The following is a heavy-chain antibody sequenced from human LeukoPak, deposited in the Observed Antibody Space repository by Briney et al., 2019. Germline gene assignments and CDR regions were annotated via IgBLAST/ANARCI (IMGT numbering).Heavy chain of an antibody. Sequence: SETLSLTCAVSGDSISSGYYWGWIRQPPGKGLEWIGSIYHSGSTYYNPSLKSRVTISVDTSKNQFSLKLSSVTAADTAVYYCARVSDSSGYHPGDWGQGTLVTVSS. V-gene: IGHV4-38-2*01. CDR3: ARVSDSSGYHPGD. D-gene: IGHD3-22*01. J-gene: IGHJ4*02. CDR1: GDSISSGYY. CDR2: IYHSGST.